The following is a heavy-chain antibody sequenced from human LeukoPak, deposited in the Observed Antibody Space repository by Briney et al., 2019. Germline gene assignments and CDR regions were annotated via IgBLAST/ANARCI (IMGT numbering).Heavy chain of an antibody. CDR3: ARTERRAMVTAGLHWYFDL. V-gene: IGHV3-23*01. Sequence: PGGSLRLSCAASGFTFSSYAMSWVRQAPGKGLEWVSAISGSGGSTYYADSVKGRFTISRDNAKNSLYLQMNSLRAEDTAVYYCARTERRAMVTAGLHWYFDLWGRGTLVTVSS. CDR2: ISGSGGST. J-gene: IGHJ2*01. D-gene: IGHD5-18*01. CDR1: GFTFSSYA.